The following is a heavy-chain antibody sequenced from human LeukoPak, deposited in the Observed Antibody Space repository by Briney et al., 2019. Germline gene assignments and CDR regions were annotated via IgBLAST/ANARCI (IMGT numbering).Heavy chain of an antibody. CDR3: VKVQGVIFGYFDN. J-gene: IGHJ4*02. CDR1: GFTFSAYG. Sequence: PGGSLRLSCAASGFTFSAYGMHWVRQAPGKGLEWVAFIYYDGNNKYYADSVKGRFTISRDNSKNTLYLQMNTLRAEDAAVFYCVKVQGVIFGYFDNWGQGTLVTVSS. D-gene: IGHD3/OR15-3a*01. V-gene: IGHV3-30*02. CDR2: IYYDGNNK.